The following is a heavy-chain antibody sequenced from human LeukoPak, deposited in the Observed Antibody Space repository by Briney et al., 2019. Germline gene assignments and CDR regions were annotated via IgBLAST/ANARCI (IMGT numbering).Heavy chain of an antibody. Sequence: PGGSLRLSCAASGFTVSSNYMSWVRQAPGKGLEWVSVIYSGGSTYYADSVKGRFTISRDNSKNTLYLQMNSLRAEDTAVYYCARESLITGTRAYYFDYWGQGTLVTVSS. CDR1: GFTVSSNY. CDR2: IYSGGST. V-gene: IGHV3-53*01. J-gene: IGHJ4*02. CDR3: ARESLITGTRAYYFDY. D-gene: IGHD1-7*01.